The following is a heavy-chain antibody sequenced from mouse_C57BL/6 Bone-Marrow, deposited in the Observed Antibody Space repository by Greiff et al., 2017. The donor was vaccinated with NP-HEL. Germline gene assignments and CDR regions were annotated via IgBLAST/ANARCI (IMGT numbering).Heavy chain of an antibody. J-gene: IGHJ2*01. Sequence: EVMLVESGGGLVKPGGSLKLSCAASGFTFSSYAMSWVRQTPEKRLEWVATISDGGSYTYYPDNVQGRFTISRDNAKNNLYLQMSHMKSEDTAMYYCAREDPHFDYWGQGTTLTVSS. V-gene: IGHV5-4*01. CDR2: ISDGGSYT. CDR3: AREDPHFDY. CDR1: GFTFSSYA.